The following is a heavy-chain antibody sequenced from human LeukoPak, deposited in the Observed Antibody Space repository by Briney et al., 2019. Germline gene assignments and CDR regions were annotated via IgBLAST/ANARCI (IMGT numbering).Heavy chain of an antibody. Sequence: PGGPLRLSCAASGLTVSSNYMSWVRQAPGKGLDRVSVIYSGGSTYYAQSVKGRFTISRDNSKNTLYLQMNSLRAEDTAVYYCARDRFPYCSSTSCYIYYGMDVWGQGTTVTVSS. CDR1: GLTVSSNY. J-gene: IGHJ6*02. CDR3: ARDRFPYCSSTSCYIYYGMDV. D-gene: IGHD2-2*02. CDR2: IYSGGST. V-gene: IGHV3-53*01.